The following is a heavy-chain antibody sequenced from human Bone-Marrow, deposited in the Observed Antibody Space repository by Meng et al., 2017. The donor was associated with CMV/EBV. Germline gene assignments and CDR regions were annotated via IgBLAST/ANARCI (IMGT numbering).Heavy chain of an antibody. CDR1: GDSISSSGYY. CDR3: ARSLGD. CDR2: MSYSGST. D-gene: IGHD2-15*01. Sequence: GSLRLSCTVSGDSISSSGYYWGWIRQPPGKGLEWIGSMSYSGSTHYNPSLESRVTISVDTSKSQFSLRLTSVTAADTAVYYCARSLGDWGQGTLVTVSS. V-gene: IGHV4-39*01. J-gene: IGHJ4*02.